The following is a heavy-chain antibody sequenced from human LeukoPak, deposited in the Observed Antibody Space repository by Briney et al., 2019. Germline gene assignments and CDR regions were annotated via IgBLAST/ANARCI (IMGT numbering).Heavy chain of an antibody. J-gene: IGHJ4*02. CDR2: INSGSSTI. D-gene: IGHD1-20*01. CDR3: ARDMGVTGSIPDY. Sequence: PSETLSLTCTVSGYSISSGYYWGWIRQPPGKGLEWVSYINSGSSTIYYADSVKGRFTISRDNAKNSLYLQMNSLRAEDTAVYYCARDMGVTGSIPDYWGQGTLVTVSS. CDR1: GYSISSGYY. V-gene: IGHV3-11*04.